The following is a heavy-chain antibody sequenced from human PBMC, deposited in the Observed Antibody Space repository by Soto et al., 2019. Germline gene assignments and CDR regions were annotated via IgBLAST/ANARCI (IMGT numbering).Heavy chain of an antibody. D-gene: IGHD1-1*01. CDR1: GFTFSSYA. CDR2: ISYDGSNK. CDR3: ARDLANWVDY. Sequence: QVQLVESGGGVVQPGRSLRLSCAASGFTFSSYAMHWVRQAPGKGLEWVAVISYDGSNKYYADSVKGRFTISRDNSNNTLYLQMNSLRAEDTAVYYCARDLANWVDYWGQGPLVTVYS. J-gene: IGHJ4*02. V-gene: IGHV3-30-3*01.